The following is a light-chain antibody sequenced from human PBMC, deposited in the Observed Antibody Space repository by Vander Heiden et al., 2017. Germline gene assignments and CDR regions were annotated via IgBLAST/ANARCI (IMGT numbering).Light chain of an antibody. CDR1: QSGSSY. J-gene: IGKJ4*01. Sequence: EIVLTQSPATLSLSPGERATLSCRASQSGSSYLAWYQQKPGQAPRLLIYDEYSGSGTDFTLTIISLEPEDFAVYYWQQRSNWLTFGGGTKVEIK. V-gene: IGKV3-11*01. CDR3: QQRSNWLT. CDR2: DE.